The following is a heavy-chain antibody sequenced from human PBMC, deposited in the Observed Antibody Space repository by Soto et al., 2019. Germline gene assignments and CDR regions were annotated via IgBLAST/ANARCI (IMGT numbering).Heavy chain of an antibody. Sequence: SETLSLTCAVYGGFLSESYWTWIREPPGKGLEWIGEINHVGGTNYNPSLKSRVTMSVDTSQNQFSLRLISVTAADTAMYFCVRIRYQLPSSVLWLDPWGQGTPVTVSS. CDR3: VRIRYQLPSSVLWLDP. CDR1: GGFLSESY. J-gene: IGHJ5*02. V-gene: IGHV4-34*01. CDR2: INHVGGT. D-gene: IGHD3-16*01.